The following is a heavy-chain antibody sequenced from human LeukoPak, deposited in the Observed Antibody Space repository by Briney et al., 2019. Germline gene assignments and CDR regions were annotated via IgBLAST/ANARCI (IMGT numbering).Heavy chain of an antibody. CDR3: ARGGSYYDY. Sequence: GGSLRLSCSASGFIFSNFGMHWVRQAPGRGLEGVAIVWYDGSKKYYSDSVKGRFTISRDNSQNTLYLQMNSLRAEDTAVYYCARGGSYYDYWGQGTLVTVSS. V-gene: IGHV3-33*08. CDR1: GFIFSNFG. CDR2: VWYDGSKK. D-gene: IGHD3-16*01. J-gene: IGHJ4*02.